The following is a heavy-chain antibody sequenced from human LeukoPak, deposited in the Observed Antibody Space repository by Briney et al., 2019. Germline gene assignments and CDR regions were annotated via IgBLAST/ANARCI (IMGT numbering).Heavy chain of an antibody. J-gene: IGHJ4*02. V-gene: IGHV1-46*01. CDR1: GYTFTSYY. D-gene: IGHD6-19*01. Sequence: ASVKVSCKASGYTFTSYYMHWVRQAPGQGLEWMGIINPSGGSTSYAQKLQGRVTMTRDTSTSTVYMELSSLRSEDTAVYYCARDWAIAVAGNPKDHWGQGTLVTVSS. CDR2: INPSGGST. CDR3: ARDWAIAVAGNPKDH.